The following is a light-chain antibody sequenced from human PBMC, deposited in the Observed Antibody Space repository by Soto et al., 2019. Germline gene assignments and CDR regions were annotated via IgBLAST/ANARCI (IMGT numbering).Light chain of an antibody. V-gene: IGKV3-15*01. J-gene: IGKJ1*01. CDR1: QSVTIN. CDR3: QQYNNWPQT. Sequence: ETLMTQSPVTLSVSPGERATLSCRASQSVTINLAWYHQRPGQAPRLLIYGASSRATGIPARFSGSGSGTEFTLSISSLQSEDFGIYYCQQYNNWPQTFGQGTKVDI. CDR2: GAS.